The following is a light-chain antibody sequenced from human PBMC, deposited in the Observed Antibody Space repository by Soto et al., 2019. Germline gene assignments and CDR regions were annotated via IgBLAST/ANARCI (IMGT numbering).Light chain of an antibody. CDR1: QSVSSN. CDR3: QQYNNWPG. Sequence: EIVMTQSPATLSVSPGERATLSSRASQSVSSNLAWYQQKPGQAPRLLIYGASTRATGIPARFSGSGSGTEFTLTISSLQSEDFAVYYCQQYNNWPGFGGGTKVEIK. V-gene: IGKV3-15*01. J-gene: IGKJ4*01. CDR2: GAS.